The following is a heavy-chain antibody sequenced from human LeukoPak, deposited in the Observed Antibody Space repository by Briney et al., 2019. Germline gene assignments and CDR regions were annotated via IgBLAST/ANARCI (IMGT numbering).Heavy chain of an antibody. J-gene: IGHJ4*02. CDR2: IYYSGST. CDR1: GGSISSSSYY. V-gene: IGHV4-39*07. Sequence: SETLSLTCTVSGGSISSSSYYWGWIRQPPGKGLEWIGSIYYSGSTYYNPSLKSRVTISVDTSKNQFSLKLSSVTAADTAVYYCARSIAAAGSSYFDYWGQGTLVTVSS. D-gene: IGHD6-13*01. CDR3: ARSIAAAGSSYFDY.